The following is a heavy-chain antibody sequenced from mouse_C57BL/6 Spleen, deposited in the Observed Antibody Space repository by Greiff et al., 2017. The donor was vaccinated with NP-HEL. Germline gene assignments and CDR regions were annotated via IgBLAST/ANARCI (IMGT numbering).Heavy chain of an antibody. J-gene: IGHJ2*01. D-gene: IGHD1-1*01. CDR1: GYTFTDYY. CDR3: AREEGYYYGSGEYYFDY. CDR2: INPNNGGT. Sequence: EVQLQQSGPELVKPGASVKISCKASGYTFTDYYMNWVKQSHGKSLEWIGDINPNNGGTSYNQKFKGKATLTVDKSSSTAYMELRSLTSEDSAVYYGAREEGYYYGSGEYYFDYWGQGTTLTVSS. V-gene: IGHV1-26*01.